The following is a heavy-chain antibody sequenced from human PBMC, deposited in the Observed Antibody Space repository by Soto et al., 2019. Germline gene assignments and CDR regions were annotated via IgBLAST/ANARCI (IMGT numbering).Heavy chain of an antibody. CDR2: ISHSETT. CDR3: AGFGAGDRNDN. Sequence: QVRLQESGPGLVKPSQTLSLTCSVSGSYITSGDYHWTWIRQAPGKGLEWIGYISHSETTYYSPSLKNRITISLDIPMNQFSLRVHSVNASDTALYFCAGFGAGDRNDNWGQGTLVTVSS. J-gene: IGHJ4*02. V-gene: IGHV4-30-4*01. CDR1: GSYITSGDYH. D-gene: IGHD3-10*01.